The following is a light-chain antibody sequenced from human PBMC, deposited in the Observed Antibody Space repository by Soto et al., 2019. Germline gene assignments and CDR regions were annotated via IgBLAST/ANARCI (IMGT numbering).Light chain of an antibody. V-gene: IGKV1-33*01. J-gene: IGKJ2*01. CDR1: QDIANY. CDR3: QQYDNLPYT. Sequence: DIQMTQSPSSLSASVGDRVTITCQASQDIANYLSWHQHKPGKAPRLLIHEASNLETGFPARFRGSGSGTDFAFTITSLQPDDIGKYYCQQYDNLPYTFGQGTKLEIK. CDR2: EAS.